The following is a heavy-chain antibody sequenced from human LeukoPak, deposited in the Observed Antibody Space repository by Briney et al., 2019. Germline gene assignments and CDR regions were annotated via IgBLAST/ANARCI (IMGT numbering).Heavy chain of an antibody. CDR1: GFTFSHYA. Sequence: GGSLRLSCAASGFTFSHYAMSWVRQAPGKGLEWVSTVSGSSDRIHYADSVKGRFTISRDDSKNTLYLQMNSLRAEDTAVYYCAKVTVSWYGDYGRGYFDLWGRGTLVTVSS. J-gene: IGHJ2*01. CDR3: AKVTVSWYGDYGRGYFDL. CDR2: VSGSSDRI. V-gene: IGHV3-23*01. D-gene: IGHD4-17*01.